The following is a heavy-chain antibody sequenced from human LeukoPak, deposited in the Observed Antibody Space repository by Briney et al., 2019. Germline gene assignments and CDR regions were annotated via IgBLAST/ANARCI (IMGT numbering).Heavy chain of an antibody. CDR2: FDPEDGGT. Sequence: ASVKVSCKASGYTLTQLSMHGVRQAPGKGVEGMGGFDPEDGGTIYAQKFQGRVTMSEDTSTDTAYMELSSLRSEDTAVYYCATIFGGVIVPTFDYWGQGTLVTVSS. V-gene: IGHV1-24*01. J-gene: IGHJ4*02. CDR1: GYTLTQLS. D-gene: IGHD3-16*02. CDR3: ATIFGGVIVPTFDY.